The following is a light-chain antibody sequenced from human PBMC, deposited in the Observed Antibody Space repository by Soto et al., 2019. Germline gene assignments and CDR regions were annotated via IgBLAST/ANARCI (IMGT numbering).Light chain of an antibody. J-gene: IGKJ3*01. Sequence: DIQMTQSPSSVSPSVGDGFPITCRTRRDISGYFLWFQQKPGKAPKLLISGALALQSGVPSRFSGSGAGTVFTLTIRSLQLGYFATSYCQGAKTYPRTFGPVTRVDI. V-gene: IGKV1-12*01. CDR1: RDISGY. CDR3: QGAKTYPRT. CDR2: GAL.